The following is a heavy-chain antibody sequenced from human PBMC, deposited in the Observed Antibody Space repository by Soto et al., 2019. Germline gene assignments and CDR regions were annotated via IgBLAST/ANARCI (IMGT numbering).Heavy chain of an antibody. CDR2: ISGSGGST. V-gene: IGHV3-23*01. Sequence: VQLLESGGGLVQPGGSLRLSCAASGFTFSSYAMSWVRQAPGKGLEWVSAISGSGGSTYYADSVKGRFTISRDNSKNTLYLQMNSLRAEDTAVYYCAKDRWFGELLGKGDAFDIWGQGTMVTVSS. J-gene: IGHJ3*02. D-gene: IGHD3-10*01. CDR1: GFTFSSYA. CDR3: AKDRWFGELLGKGDAFDI.